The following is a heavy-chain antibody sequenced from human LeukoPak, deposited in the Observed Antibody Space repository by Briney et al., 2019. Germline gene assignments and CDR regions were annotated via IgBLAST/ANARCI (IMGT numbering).Heavy chain of an antibody. CDR3: ARGYSYGYGGYYFDY. V-gene: IGHV4-59*01. CDR1: GGSISSYY. J-gene: IGHJ4*02. CDR2: IYYSGST. Sequence: PSETLSLTCTVSGGSISSYYWSWLRQPPGKGLEWIGYIYYSGSTNYNPSLKSRVTISVDTSKNQFSLKLSSVTAADTAVYYCARGYSYGYGGYYFDYWGQGTLVTVSS. D-gene: IGHD5-18*01.